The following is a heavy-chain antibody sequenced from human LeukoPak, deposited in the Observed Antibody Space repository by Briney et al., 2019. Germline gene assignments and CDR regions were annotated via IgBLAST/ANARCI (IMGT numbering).Heavy chain of an antibody. D-gene: IGHD3-3*01. Sequence: TGGSLRLSCAASGFTFSRYWMHWVRQAPGKGLVWVSRINSDGSTTSYADSVKGRFTISRDNAKHTLYLQMNSLRAEDTAVYYCATFWSGSDFDYWGQGTLVTVSS. CDR2: INSDGSTT. J-gene: IGHJ4*02. CDR1: GFTFSRYW. CDR3: ATFWSGSDFDY. V-gene: IGHV3-74*01.